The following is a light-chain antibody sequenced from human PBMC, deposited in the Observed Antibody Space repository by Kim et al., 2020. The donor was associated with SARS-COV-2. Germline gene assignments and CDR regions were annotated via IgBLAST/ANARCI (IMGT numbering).Light chain of an antibody. Sequence: SPGEGATLSCRASQSVRNNNLAWYQQKPGQAPRLLIYGAFSRATGSPDRFSGSGSGSDFTISINRLEPEDFAVYYCQQYGTSPETFGGGTKVDIK. CDR1: QSVRNNN. V-gene: IGKV3-20*01. CDR3: QQYGTSPET. CDR2: GAF. J-gene: IGKJ4*01.